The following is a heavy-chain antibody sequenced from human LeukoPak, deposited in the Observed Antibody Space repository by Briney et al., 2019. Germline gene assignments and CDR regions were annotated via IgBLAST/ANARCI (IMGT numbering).Heavy chain of an antibody. CDR1: GGSISSSSYY. Sequence: SETLSLTCTVSGGSISSSSYYWGWIRQPPGKGLEWIGNIFYSGSTYYNPSLKSRVTISVDTSKNQFSRKLSSVTAADTAVYYCARRGYSSAWEYFFDYWGQGTLVTVSS. V-gene: IGHV4-39*01. CDR3: ARRGYSSAWEYFFDY. D-gene: IGHD6-19*01. J-gene: IGHJ4*02. CDR2: IFYSGST.